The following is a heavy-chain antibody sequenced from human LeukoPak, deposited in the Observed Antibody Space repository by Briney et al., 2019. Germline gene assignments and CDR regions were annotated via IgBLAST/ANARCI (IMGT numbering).Heavy chain of an antibody. CDR3: ARVSSYCSSTSCTGDY. J-gene: IGHJ4*02. CDR2: ISSSSSYI. CDR1: GFTFSSYS. V-gene: IGHV3-21*01. Sequence: GGSLRLSCAASGFTFSSYSLNWVRRAPGKGLEWVSSISSSSSYIYYADSVKGRFTISRDNAKNSLYLQMNSLRAEDTAVYYCARVSSYCSSTSCTGDYWGQGTLVTVSS. D-gene: IGHD2-2*01.